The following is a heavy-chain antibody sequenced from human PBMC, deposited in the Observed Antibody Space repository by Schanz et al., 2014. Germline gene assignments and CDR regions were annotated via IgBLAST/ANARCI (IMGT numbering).Heavy chain of an antibody. CDR3: ARARSWPDY. CDR2: IYDGGST. Sequence: QVQLQESDPGLVKPSETLSLTCTVSGGSISSGGSSWNWIRLPPGKGLEWIGYIYDGGSTYYNPSLKSRVTISVDTSKNQFSLRLSSVTAADTAVYYCARARSWPDYWGQGTLVTVSS. CDR1: GGSISSGGSS. J-gene: IGHJ4*02. D-gene: IGHD6-13*01. V-gene: IGHV4-31*03.